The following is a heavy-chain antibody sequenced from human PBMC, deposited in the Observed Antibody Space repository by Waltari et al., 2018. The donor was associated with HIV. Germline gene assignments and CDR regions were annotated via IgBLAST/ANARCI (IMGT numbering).Heavy chain of an antibody. J-gene: IGHJ6*02. CDR2: INRDGSTI. D-gene: IGHD3-10*01. V-gene: IGHV3-74*01. CDR1: GFTFSSYS. Sequence: EVQLVESGGGLVQPGRSLRLYCSVFGFTFSSYSLHWVRQAPGQGLVWVSGINRDGSTIRYADSVKGRFTIARDNAKNTLYLQMNSLRAEDTALYYWARGQYYSRDVWGQGTTVTVSS. CDR3: ARGQYYSRDV.